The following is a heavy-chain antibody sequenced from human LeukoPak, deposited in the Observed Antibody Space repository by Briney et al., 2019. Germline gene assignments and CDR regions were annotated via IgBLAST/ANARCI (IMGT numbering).Heavy chain of an antibody. CDR1: GFTFSTYT. CDR2: INSGSSYTY. Sequence: GGSLRLSCAASGFTFSTYTMSWVRQAPGKGLEWVSSINSGSSYTYTSGSTYINYAESVKGRFTISRDSATNSLHLQMNSLRAEDTAVYYCARGIAVAAKAPYFDYWGQGTLLTVSS. CDR3: ARGIAVAAKAPYFDY. D-gene: IGHD6-19*01. V-gene: IGHV3-21*06. J-gene: IGHJ4*02.